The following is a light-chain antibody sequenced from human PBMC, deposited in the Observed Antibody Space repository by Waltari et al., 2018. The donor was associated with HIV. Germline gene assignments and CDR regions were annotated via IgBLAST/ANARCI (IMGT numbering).Light chain of an antibody. CDR2: GAS. J-gene: IGKJ4*01. V-gene: IGKV3-20*01. CDR1: QSVSSNH. Sequence: EMVLTQSPCTLSLSPGERATLSCRASQSVSSNHLAWYQQKPGQAPRLLIYGASSRATGIADRFSGSGSGTDFTLTISRLEPEDFAVYYCQHYGSSPLTFGGGTKVEIK. CDR3: QHYGSSPLT.